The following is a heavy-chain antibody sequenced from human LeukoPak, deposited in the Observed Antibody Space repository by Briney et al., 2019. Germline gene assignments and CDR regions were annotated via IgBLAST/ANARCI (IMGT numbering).Heavy chain of an antibody. CDR3: ASSYYGSGVNWFDP. D-gene: IGHD3-10*01. V-gene: IGHV4-38-2*01. CDR2: IYHSGST. CDR1: GYSISSGYY. J-gene: IGHJ5*02. Sequence: PSETLSLTYAVSGYSISSGYYWGWIRQPPGKGLEWIGSIYHSGSTYYNPSLKSRVTISVDTSKNQFSLKLSSVTAADTAVYYCASSYYGSGVNWFDPWGQGTLVTVSS.